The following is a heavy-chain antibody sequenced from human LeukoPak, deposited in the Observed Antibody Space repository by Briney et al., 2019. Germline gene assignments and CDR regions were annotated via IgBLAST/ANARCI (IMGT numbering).Heavy chain of an antibody. Sequence: PSETLSLTCAVYGGSFSGYYWSWIRQPPGKGLEWIGEINHSGSTNYNPSLKSRVTISVDTSKNQFSLKLSSVTAADTAVYYCAREVTRAYYYYGMDVWGQGTTVTVSS. CDR3: AREVTRAYYYYGMDV. V-gene: IGHV4-34*01. CDR1: GGSFSGYY. D-gene: IGHD5-18*01. J-gene: IGHJ6*02. CDR2: INHSGST.